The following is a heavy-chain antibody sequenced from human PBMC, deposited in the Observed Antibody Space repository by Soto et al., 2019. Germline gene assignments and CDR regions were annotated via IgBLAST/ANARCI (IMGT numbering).Heavy chain of an antibody. J-gene: IGHJ5*02. CDR3: ARGITIFGVVTPESSWFDP. V-gene: IGHV1-2*04. Sequence: ASVKVSCKASGYTFTGYYMHWVRQAPGQGLEWMGWINPNSGGTNYAQKFQGWVTMTRDTSISTAYMELSRLRSDDTAVYYCARGITIFGVVTPESSWFDPWGQGTLVTVSS. D-gene: IGHD3-3*01. CDR2: INPNSGGT. CDR1: GYTFTGYY.